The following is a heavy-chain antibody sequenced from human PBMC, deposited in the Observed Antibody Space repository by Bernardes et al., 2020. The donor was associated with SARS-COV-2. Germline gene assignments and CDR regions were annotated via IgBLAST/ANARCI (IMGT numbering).Heavy chain of an antibody. CDR1: GFTFSSYE. CDR3: ARACSGGSCRYGGFDP. J-gene: IGHJ5*02. Sequence: GGSLRLSCAASGFTFSSYEMNWVRQAPGKGLEWVSYISSSGSTIYYADSVKGRFTISRDNAKNSLYLQMNSLRAEDTAVYYCARACSGGSCRYGGFDPWGQGTLVTVSS. V-gene: IGHV3-48*03. D-gene: IGHD2-15*01. CDR2: ISSSGSTI.